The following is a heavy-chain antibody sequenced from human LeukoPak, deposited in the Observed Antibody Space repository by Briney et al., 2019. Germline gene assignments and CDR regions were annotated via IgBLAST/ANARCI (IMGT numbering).Heavy chain of an antibody. CDR3: ASTFTVKNWFDP. V-gene: IGHV4-31*03. CDR1: GGSISSGGYY. J-gene: IGHJ5*02. D-gene: IGHD4-17*01. CDR2: IYYSGST. Sequence: PSQTLSLTCTVSGGSISSGGYYWSWIRQHPGKGLEWIGYIYYSGSTYYNPSLKSRVTISVDTSKNQFSLKLSSVTAADTAVYYCASTFTVKNWFDPWGQGTLVTVSS.